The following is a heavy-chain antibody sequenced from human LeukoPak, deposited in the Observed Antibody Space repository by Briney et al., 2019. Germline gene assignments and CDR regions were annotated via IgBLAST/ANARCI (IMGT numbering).Heavy chain of an antibody. D-gene: IGHD3-22*01. CDR1: GGSISSYY. CDR3: ASDSSGYYYLDY. CDR2: IYYSGST. Sequence: SETLSLTCTVSGGSISSYYWGWIRQPPGKGLEWIGSIYYSGSTYYNSSLKSRVTISVDTSKNQFSLKLSSVIAADTAVYYCASDSSGYYYLDYWGQGALVTVSS. J-gene: IGHJ4*02. V-gene: IGHV4-39*07.